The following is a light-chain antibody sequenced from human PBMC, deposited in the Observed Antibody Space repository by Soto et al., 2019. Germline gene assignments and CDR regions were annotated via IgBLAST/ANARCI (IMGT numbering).Light chain of an antibody. CDR3: PQYDNWHRT. CDR2: EAS. J-gene: IGKJ1*01. Sequence: GMTQSAVTLSGSPWEGATISCRASQSVSSNLAWYEQKPGRPPRLLIYEASTRATGIPARFSGREAWTEFTITIIILQPEDCALYYCPQYDNWHRTFGQVTKGDIK. CDR1: QSVSSN. V-gene: IGKV3-15*01.